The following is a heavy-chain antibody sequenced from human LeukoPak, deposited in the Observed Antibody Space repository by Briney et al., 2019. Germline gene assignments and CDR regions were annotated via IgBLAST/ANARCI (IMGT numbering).Heavy chain of an antibody. CDR3: ARARGYSYGYGRTFDP. V-gene: IGHV4-34*01. J-gene: IGHJ5*02. CDR2: INHSGNT. CDR1: GGSFTIYS. D-gene: IGHD5-18*01. Sequence: PSETLSLTCAVYGGSFTIYSWTWIRQSPGKGLEWIGEINHSGNTNYNPSLKSRVTISVDTSKNQFSLKLSSVTAADTAVYYCARARGYSYGYGRTFDPWGQGTLVTVSS.